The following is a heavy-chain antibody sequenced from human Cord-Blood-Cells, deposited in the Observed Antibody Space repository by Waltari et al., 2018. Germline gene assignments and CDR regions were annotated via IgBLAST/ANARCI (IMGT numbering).Heavy chain of an antibody. CDR2: IIPIFGTA. Sequence: QVQLVQSGAEVKKPGSSVKVSCTASGGPFSSCAISWVRQAPGQGLEWMGGIIPIFGTANYAQKFQGRVTITADESTSTAYMELSSLRSEDTAVYYCARFSDRTAALYYGMDVWGQGTTVTVSS. CDR3: ARFSDRTAALYYGMDV. V-gene: IGHV1-69*01. D-gene: IGHD6-13*01. CDR1: GGPFSSCA. J-gene: IGHJ6*02.